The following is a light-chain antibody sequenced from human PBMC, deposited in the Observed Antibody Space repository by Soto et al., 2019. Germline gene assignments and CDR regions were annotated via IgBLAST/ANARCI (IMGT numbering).Light chain of an antibody. J-gene: IGLJ1*01. Sequence: QSALAQPASVSGSPGQSITISCTGTSSTVGGFNVVSWYQQHPGKAPKVIIYEGIKRPSGVSNRFSGSNSGSTASLTVSGLQAEDEADYYCSSYVGATTNVFGTGTKVTVL. CDR3: SSYVGATTNV. CDR1: SSTVGGFNV. CDR2: EGI. V-gene: IGLV2-23*01.